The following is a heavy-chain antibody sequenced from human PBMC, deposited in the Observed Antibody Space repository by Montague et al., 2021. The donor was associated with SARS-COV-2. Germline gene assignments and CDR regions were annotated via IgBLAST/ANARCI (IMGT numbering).Heavy chain of an antibody. V-gene: IGHV2-70*11. Sequence: PALVKPSQTLTLTCTFSGFSLSTSGMCVSWIRQPPGKALEWLARIDWDDDKYYSTSLKTRLTISKDTSKDQVVLTMTNMDPVDTATYYCARMDAGPTSYDYWGQGTLVTVSS. CDR3: ARMDAGPTSYDY. D-gene: IGHD2-2*01. CDR2: IDWDDDK. J-gene: IGHJ4*02. CDR1: GFSLSTSGMC.